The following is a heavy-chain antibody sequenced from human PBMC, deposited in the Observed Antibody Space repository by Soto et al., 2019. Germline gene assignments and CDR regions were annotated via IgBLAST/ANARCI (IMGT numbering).Heavy chain of an antibody. Sequence: GGSLRLSCAASGFTFSSYGMHWVRQAPGKGLEWVAVMWENGSNKYYADSVKGRFTISRDNSKNTLYLQMNSLRAEDTAVYYCARDDYYVRRAPGQVDYWGQGTLVTVSS. D-gene: IGHD3-10*02. J-gene: IGHJ4*02. CDR2: MWENGSNK. CDR3: ARDDYYVRRAPGQVDY. V-gene: IGHV3-33*01. CDR1: GFTFSSYG.